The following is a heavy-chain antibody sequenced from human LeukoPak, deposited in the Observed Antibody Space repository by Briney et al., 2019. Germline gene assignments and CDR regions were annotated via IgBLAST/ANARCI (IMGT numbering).Heavy chain of an antibody. J-gene: IGHJ6*02. Sequence: SETLSLTCTVSGGSISSYYWSWIRQPPGKGLEWIGYIYDSGTTYYNPSLKSRLTISADTSKNQFCLKQSSVTAADTAVYYCPRGRYYYGSGSYYKGYYYGMDVWGQGTTVTVSS. CDR3: PRGRYYYGSGSYYKGYYYGMDV. CDR1: GGSISSYY. D-gene: IGHD3-10*01. CDR2: IYDSGTT. V-gene: IGHV4-59*12.